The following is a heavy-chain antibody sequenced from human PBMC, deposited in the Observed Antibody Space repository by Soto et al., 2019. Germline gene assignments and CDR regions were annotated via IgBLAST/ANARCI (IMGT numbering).Heavy chain of an antibody. Sequence: LRLSCAASGFTFSSYSMNWVRQAPGKGLEWVSYISSSSSTIYYADSVKGRFTISRDNAKNSLYLQMNSLRDEDTAVYYCARDRSRDIVVVVGYYYYGMDVWGQGTTVTAP. J-gene: IGHJ6*02. CDR1: GFTFSSYS. V-gene: IGHV3-48*02. CDR2: ISSSSSTI. CDR3: ARDRSRDIVVVVGYYYYGMDV. D-gene: IGHD2-15*01.